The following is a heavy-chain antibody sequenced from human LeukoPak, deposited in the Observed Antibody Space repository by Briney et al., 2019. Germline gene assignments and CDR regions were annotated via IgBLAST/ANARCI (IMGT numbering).Heavy chain of an antibody. CDR1: GGSISSYY. J-gene: IGHJ3*02. Sequence: SETLSLTCTVSGGSISSYYWSWIRQPAGKGLEWIGRIYTSGSTNYNPSLKSRVTMSVDTSKNQFSLKLSSVTAADTAVYCCARGRYSSSWYDAFDIWGQGTMVTVSS. V-gene: IGHV4-4*07. CDR2: IYTSGST. CDR3: ARGRYSSSWYDAFDI. D-gene: IGHD6-13*01.